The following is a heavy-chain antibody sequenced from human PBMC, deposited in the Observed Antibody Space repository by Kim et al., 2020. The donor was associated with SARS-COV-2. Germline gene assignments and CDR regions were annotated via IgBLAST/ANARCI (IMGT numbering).Heavy chain of an antibody. V-gene: IGHV4-34*01. CDR2: INHSGST. D-gene: IGHD4-4*01. Sequence: SETLSLTCAVYGGSFSGYYWAWIRQSPEKGLEWIGEINHSGSTNYNPSLKSRVTISVDKSKNQFSLKLSSVTAADTALYFCASEISSTVRADSWGQGVSVTVSS. J-gene: IGHJ4*02. CDR3: ASEISSTVRADS. CDR1: GGSFSGYY.